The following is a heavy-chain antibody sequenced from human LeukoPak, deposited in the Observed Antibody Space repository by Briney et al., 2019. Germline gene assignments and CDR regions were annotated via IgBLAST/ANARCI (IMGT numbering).Heavy chain of an antibody. J-gene: IGHJ4*02. Sequence: AGGSLRLSCAASGFTFSSYAMHWVRQAPGKGLEWVAVISYDGSNKYYADSVKGRFTISRDNSENTLYLQMNSLRAEDTAVYYCARVDPRLPEQPFDYWGQGTLVTVSS. CDR2: ISYDGSNK. D-gene: IGHD1/OR15-1a*01. CDR1: GFTFSSYA. CDR3: ARVDPRLPEQPFDY. V-gene: IGHV3-30-3*01.